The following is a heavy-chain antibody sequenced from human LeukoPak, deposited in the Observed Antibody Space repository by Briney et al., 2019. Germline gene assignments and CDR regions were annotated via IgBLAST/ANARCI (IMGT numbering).Heavy chain of an antibody. V-gene: IGHV3-13*01. D-gene: IGHD6-19*01. CDR3: AGAGSETQWRAFDF. J-gene: IGHJ4*02. Sequence: HPGGSLRLSCAASGFTFSRYDMHWVRQATGKGLEWVSGIGTAGDTYYAGSVKGRFTTSRENAKNSLYLQMNSLTAGDTAVYYCAGAGSETQWRAFDFWGQGALVTVFS. CDR1: GFTFSRYD. CDR2: IGTAGDT.